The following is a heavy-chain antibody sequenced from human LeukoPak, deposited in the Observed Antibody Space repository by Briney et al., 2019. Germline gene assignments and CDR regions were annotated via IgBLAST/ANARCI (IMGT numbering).Heavy chain of an antibody. CDR3: ARDLDYGDYGTSDY. J-gene: IGHJ4*02. Sequence: SQTLSLTRTVSGGSISSGSYYWSWIRQPAGKGLEWIGRIYTSGSTNYNPSLKSRVTISVDTSKNQFSLKLSSVTAADTAVYYCARDLDYGDYGTSDYWGQGTLVTVSS. CDR2: IYTSGST. D-gene: IGHD4-17*01. CDR1: GGSISSGSYY. V-gene: IGHV4-61*02.